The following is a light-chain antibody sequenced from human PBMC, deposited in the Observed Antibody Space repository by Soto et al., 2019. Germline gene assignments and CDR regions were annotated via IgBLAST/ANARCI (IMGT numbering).Light chain of an antibody. Sequence: QLVLTQPPSVSGAPGQRVTVSCTGSSSNIGAGYDVYWYQQLPGTAPKLLMYSNSNRPSGVPDRFSGSKSGTSASLAITGLQAEDEADYYCQSYDSSLSAWLFGGGTKLTVL. CDR1: SSNIGAGYD. V-gene: IGLV1-40*01. J-gene: IGLJ2*01. CDR2: SNS. CDR3: QSYDSSLSAWL.